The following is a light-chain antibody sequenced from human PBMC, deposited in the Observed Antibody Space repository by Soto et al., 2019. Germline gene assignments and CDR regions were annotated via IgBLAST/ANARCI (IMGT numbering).Light chain of an antibody. CDR3: LQHDTYPFT. J-gene: IGKJ3*01. CDR2: DAS. CDR1: QGISIY. Sequence: DIQMTPSPSAMSASVGDRVTITCRVSQGISIYLAWFQQKPGKDPKRLIYDASSVQSGLPSSSRASTPRTEFPLTISSLPPEDFATYFCLQHDTYPFTFGTRTNMYIK. V-gene: IGKV1-17*03.